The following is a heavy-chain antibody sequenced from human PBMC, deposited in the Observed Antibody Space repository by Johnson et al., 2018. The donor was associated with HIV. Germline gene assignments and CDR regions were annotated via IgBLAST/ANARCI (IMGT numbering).Heavy chain of an antibody. J-gene: IGHJ3*02. CDR1: GFTFSSYW. CDR3: AKDGRGNYYDSSGADAFDI. CDR2: ISYDGSNK. V-gene: IGHV3-30*18. D-gene: IGHD3-22*01. Sequence: QVQLVESGGGLVQPGGSLRLSCAASGFTFSSYWMSWVRQAPGKGLEWVAVISYDGSNKYYADSVKGRFTISRDNSKNTLYLQMNSLRAEYTAVYYCAKDGRGNYYDSSGADAFDIWGQGTMVTVSS.